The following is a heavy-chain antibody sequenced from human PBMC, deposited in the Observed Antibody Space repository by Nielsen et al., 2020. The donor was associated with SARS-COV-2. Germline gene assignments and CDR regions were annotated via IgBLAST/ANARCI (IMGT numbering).Heavy chain of an antibody. CDR1: GGSFSSGGSS. CDR2: IYTSGST. D-gene: IGHD3-22*01. Sequence: SETLSLTCSVSGGSFSSGGSSYTWIRQPAGKGLEWIGRIYTSGSTNYNPSLKSRVTMSVDTSKNQFSLKLSSVTAADTAVYYCAREQYYYDSSGSPYYYGMDVWGQGTTVTVSS. J-gene: IGHJ6*02. V-gene: IGHV4-61*02. CDR3: AREQYYYDSSGSPYYYGMDV.